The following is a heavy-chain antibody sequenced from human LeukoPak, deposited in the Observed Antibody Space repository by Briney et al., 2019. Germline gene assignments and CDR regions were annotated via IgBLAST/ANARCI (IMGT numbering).Heavy chain of an antibody. CDR1: GGSISSGSYY. CDR2: IYTSGST. CDR3: ARDVPYYDFWSGYPNWFDP. Sequence: SQTLSLTCTVSGGSISSGSYYWSWIRQPAGKGLEWIGRIYTSGSTNYNPSLRSRVTISVDTSKNQFSLKLSSVTAADTAVYYCARDVPYYDFWSGYPNWFDPWGQGTLVTVSS. J-gene: IGHJ5*02. V-gene: IGHV4-61*02. D-gene: IGHD3-3*01.